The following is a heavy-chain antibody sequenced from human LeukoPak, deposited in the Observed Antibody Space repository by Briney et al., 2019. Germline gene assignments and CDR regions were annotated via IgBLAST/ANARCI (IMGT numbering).Heavy chain of an antibody. CDR1: GYTFTSHS. J-gene: IGHJ5*02. D-gene: IGHD3-22*01. CDR3: ARRNRHYYDSSGYFKPNQDGFDP. V-gene: IGHV1-69*01. Sequence: SVKVSCKASGYTFTSHSINWLRQAPGQGLEWMGGIIPIFGTANYAQKFQGRVTITADESTSTAYMELSSLRSEDTAVYYCARRNRHYYDSSGYFKPNQDGFDPWGQGTLVTVSS. CDR2: IIPIFGTA.